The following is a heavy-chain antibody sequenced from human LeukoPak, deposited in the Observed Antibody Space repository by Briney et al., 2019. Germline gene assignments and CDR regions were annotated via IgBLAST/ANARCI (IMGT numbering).Heavy chain of an antibody. CDR3: ARVHAAYPFDY. CDR1: GFTFSSYS. CDR2: ISTGSSTI. Sequence: PGGSLRLSCAASGFTFSSYSMNWVRQAPGKGLEWVSYISTGSSTIYHADSVKGRFTISRDNAKNSLYLQMNSLRAEDTAVYYCARVHAAYPFDYWGQGTLVTVSS. V-gene: IGHV3-48*01. D-gene: IGHD2-15*01. J-gene: IGHJ4*02.